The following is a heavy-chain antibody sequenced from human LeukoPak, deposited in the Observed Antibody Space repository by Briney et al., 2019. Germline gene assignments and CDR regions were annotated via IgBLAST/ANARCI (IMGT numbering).Heavy chain of an antibody. Sequence: ASVKVSCKASGYTFTSYYIHCVRQAPGQGLEWMGIINPIGGSTSYAQKFQGRVSMTRDTSTSTVYMELSSLRSEDTAVYYCARDARIAARVDYYGMDVWGQGTTVTVSS. CDR3: ARDARIAARVDYYGMDV. D-gene: IGHD6-6*01. J-gene: IGHJ6*02. CDR1: GYTFTSYY. V-gene: IGHV1-46*01. CDR2: INPIGGST.